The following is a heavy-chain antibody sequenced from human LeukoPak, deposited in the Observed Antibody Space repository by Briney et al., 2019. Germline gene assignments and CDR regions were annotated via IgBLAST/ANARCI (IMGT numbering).Heavy chain of an antibody. D-gene: IGHD3-10*01. CDR3: GRDLVAGSGSLDN. CDR1: GFSFSSHW. Sequence: GGSLRLSCAASGFSFSSHWMHWVRQVPGKGLVWVSRIKTDGNGAIYADSVTGRFTISRDNAKNTLFLKMNSLRVEDTAVYYCGRDLVAGSGSLDNWGQGTLVTVSS. J-gene: IGHJ4*02. V-gene: IGHV3-74*01. CDR2: IKTDGNGA.